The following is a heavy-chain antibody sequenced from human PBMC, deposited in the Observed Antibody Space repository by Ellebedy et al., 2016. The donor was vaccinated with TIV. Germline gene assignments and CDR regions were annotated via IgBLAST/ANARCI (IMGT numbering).Heavy chain of an antibody. CDR2: IDHNGGEK. CDR3: ARETPNRAFDI. Sequence: GESLKISCAASGFTFSHYYMTWVRPAPGKGLEWVANIDHNGGEKSYVDSVKGRFTISRDNAKNSLFLQMNSLRAEDTAVYYCARETPNRAFDIWGQGAMVTVSS. V-gene: IGHV3-7*01. J-gene: IGHJ3*02. CDR1: GFTFSHYY. D-gene: IGHD1-14*01.